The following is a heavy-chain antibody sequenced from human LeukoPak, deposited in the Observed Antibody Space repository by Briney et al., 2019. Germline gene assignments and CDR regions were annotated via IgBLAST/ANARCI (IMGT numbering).Heavy chain of an antibody. Sequence: ASVKVSCKASGYTFTSYYMHWVRQAPGQGLEWMGIINPSGGSTSYAQKFQGRVTMTSDMSTSTVYMELSSLRSEDTAVYYCARDLELYYGSGSKIDYWGQGTLVTVSS. V-gene: IGHV1-46*01. CDR1: GYTFTSYY. CDR2: INPSGGST. CDR3: ARDLELYYGSGSKIDY. D-gene: IGHD3-10*01. J-gene: IGHJ4*02.